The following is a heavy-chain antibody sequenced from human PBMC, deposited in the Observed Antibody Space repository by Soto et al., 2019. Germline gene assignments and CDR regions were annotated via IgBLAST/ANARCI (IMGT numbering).Heavy chain of an antibody. V-gene: IGHV3-23*01. D-gene: IGHD4-17*01. CDR1: GFTFSNYG. J-gene: IGHJ5*01. Sequence: PGGSLRLSCAASGFTFSNYGMNWVRQAPGEGLEWVSGISTNGDTANYADSVKGRFTTSRDNSKNALYMQMNGLRPEDTAVYYCAKDLSRWPHYAFDSWGQGTLVTVSS. CDR2: ISTNGDTA. CDR3: AKDLSRWPHYAFDS.